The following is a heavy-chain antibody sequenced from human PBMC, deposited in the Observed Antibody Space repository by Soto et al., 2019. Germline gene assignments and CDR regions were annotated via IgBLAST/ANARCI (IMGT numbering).Heavy chain of an antibody. CDR2: IYYSGST. Sequence: SETLSLTCTVSGGSISSGDYYWSWIRQPPGKGLEWIGYIYYSGSTYYNPSLKSRVTISVDTSKNQFSLKLSSVTAADTAVYYCARASSSIWLHEWVWFDPWGQGTLVSVSS. J-gene: IGHJ5*02. D-gene: IGHD5-18*01. V-gene: IGHV4-30-4*01. CDR3: ARASSSIWLHEWVWFDP. CDR1: GGSISSGDYY.